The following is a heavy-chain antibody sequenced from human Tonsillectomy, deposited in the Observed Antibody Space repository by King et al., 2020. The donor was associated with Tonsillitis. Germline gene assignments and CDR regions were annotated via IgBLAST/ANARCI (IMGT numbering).Heavy chain of an antibody. V-gene: IGHV3-30*04. CDR2: ISYDGGNK. CDR3: ARGCGGGGCGRDV. D-gene: IGHD2-15*01. Sequence: QLVQSGGGVVQPGRSLRLSCVASGFTFSSYAMHWVRQAPGKGLEWVAVISYDGGNKYYADSVKGRFTISRDNSKNTLYLQMNSLRAEDTAVYYCARGCGGGGCGRDVWGEGSAVSVSA. J-gene: IGHJ6*04. CDR1: GFTFSSYA.